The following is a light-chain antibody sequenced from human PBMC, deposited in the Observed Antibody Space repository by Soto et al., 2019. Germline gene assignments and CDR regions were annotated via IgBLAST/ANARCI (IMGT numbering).Light chain of an antibody. J-gene: IGKJ2*02. V-gene: IGKV1-17*01. CDR1: QDIRNE. CDR3: LQHNTYPCT. CDR2: SAS. Sequence: DIQMTQSPSSLSSSVGDRVTITCRASQDIRNELAWYQQKPGKAPERLISSASSFQSGVPSRFSGSGSGTEYTLTISSLQPEDFATYYCLQHNTYPCTFGQGTKLEIK.